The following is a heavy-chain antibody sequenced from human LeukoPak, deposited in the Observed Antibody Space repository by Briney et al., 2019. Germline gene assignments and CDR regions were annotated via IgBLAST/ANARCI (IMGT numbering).Heavy chain of an antibody. D-gene: IGHD3-9*01. CDR2: ISSSGSTI. V-gene: IGHV3-48*03. CDR3: ARLNDILTGYYNFDY. CDR1: GFTFSSYE. J-gene: IGHJ4*02. Sequence: GGSLRLSCAASGFTFSSYEMNWVRQAPGKGLEWVSYISSSGSTIYYADSVKGRFTISRDNAKNSLYLQMNSLRAEDTAVYYCARLNDILTGYYNFDYWGQGTLVTVSS.